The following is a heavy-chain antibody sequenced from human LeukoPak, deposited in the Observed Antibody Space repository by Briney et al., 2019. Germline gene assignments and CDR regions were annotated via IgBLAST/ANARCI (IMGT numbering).Heavy chain of an antibody. CDR3: AIDLVGYSSSSNY. J-gene: IGHJ4*02. CDR1: VFTFSSYA. V-gene: IGHV3-23*01. CDR2: ISGSGGST. D-gene: IGHD6-6*01. Sequence: GGSLRLSCAASVFTFSSYAMSWVRQAPGKGLEWVLAISGSGGSTYYADSVKGRFTISRDNSKNTLYLQMDSLRAEDTAVYYCAIDLVGYSSSSNYWRQGTLVSVP.